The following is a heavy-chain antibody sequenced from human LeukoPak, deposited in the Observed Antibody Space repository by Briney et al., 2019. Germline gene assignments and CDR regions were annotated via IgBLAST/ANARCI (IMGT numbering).Heavy chain of an antibody. CDR2: FTPIFGTA. J-gene: IGHJ4*02. Sequence: ASVKVSCKASGGTFSSYDISWVRQAPGQGLEWMGGFTPIFGTAKYAQKFQGRVTITAVESMSTAYMELSSLRSEDTAVYYCARGWPAETTVVTPYNYWGQGTLVTVSS. CDR1: GGTFSSYD. D-gene: IGHD4-23*01. V-gene: IGHV1-69*13. CDR3: ARGWPAETTVVTPYNY.